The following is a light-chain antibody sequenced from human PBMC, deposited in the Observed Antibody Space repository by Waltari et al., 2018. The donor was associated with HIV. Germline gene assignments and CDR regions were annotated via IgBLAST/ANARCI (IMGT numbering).Light chain of an antibody. CDR3: HSADVSGTYQA. J-gene: IGLJ2*01. CDR1: GVPKQY. Sequence: SYEVTQPPAVSVSPGQTARITCSGAGVPKQYTYWYQQKPGQAPVLVIYKDTERPAGIPERFSGSSSGTTVTLTISGVQAEDEADYYCHSADVSGTYQAFGGGTKLTVL. V-gene: IGLV3-25*03. CDR2: KDT.